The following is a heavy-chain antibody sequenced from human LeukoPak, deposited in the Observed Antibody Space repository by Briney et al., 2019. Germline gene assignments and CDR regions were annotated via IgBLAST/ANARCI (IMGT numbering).Heavy chain of an antibody. J-gene: IGHJ5*02. CDR2: ISVSGATT. D-gene: IGHD2-15*01. Sequence: GGSLTLSCAASGSTFSSYAMSWVRQAPGKGLEWVSTISVSGATTYFADYVKGRSTFSRDNSKSTLVLQMKSLRAEDTAVYYCAKASETSGGSCYQSLGSWRQGILVTVPS. V-gene: IGHV3-23*01. CDR1: GSTFSSYA. CDR3: AKASETSGGSCYQSLGS.